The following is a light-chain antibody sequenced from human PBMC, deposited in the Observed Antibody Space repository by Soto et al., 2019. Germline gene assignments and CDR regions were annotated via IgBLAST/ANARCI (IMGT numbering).Light chain of an antibody. CDR2: LGS. V-gene: IGKV2-28*01. Sequence: DIVMTQSPLSLPVTPGEPASISCRSSQSLLSSNGNNYLDWFLQKPGQSPQLLIYLGSYRASGVPDRISGSGSGSDFTLKISRVEAEDVGVYYCMQALQTPGTFGQGTTLEMK. CDR3: MQALQTPGT. CDR1: QSLLSSNGNNY. J-gene: IGKJ2*01.